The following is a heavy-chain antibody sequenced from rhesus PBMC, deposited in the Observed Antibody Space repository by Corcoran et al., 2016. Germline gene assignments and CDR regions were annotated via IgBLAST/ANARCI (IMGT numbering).Heavy chain of an antibody. D-gene: IGHD4-29*01. CDR1: GGSISDSYR. V-gene: IGHV4S10*01. CDR2: VYGSSTST. Sequence: QVQLQESGPGVVKPSETLSLTCAVPGGSISDSYRWSWIRQPPGKGLEWIGYVYGSSTSTNSNPSLNSRVTISTDTSRNQFSLKLSSVTAADTAVYYCARDDYGSIFDYWGQGVLVSVSS. CDR3: ARDDYGSIFDY. J-gene: IGHJ4*01.